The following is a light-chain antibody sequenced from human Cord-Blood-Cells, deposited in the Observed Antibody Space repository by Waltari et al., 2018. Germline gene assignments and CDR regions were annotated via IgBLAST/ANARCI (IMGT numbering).Light chain of an antibody. CDR2: AAS. J-gene: IGKJ2*01. CDR3: QQSYSTPYT. V-gene: IGKV1-39*01. CDR1: QSISSY. Sequence: DIQMTQSPSSLSASVGDRVTITCRASQSISSYLNWYQQKPAKAPKILIYAASSLQSGVPSRFSGSGYGTDFTLTSSSLQPEDFATYYCQQSYSTPYTFGQGTKLEIK.